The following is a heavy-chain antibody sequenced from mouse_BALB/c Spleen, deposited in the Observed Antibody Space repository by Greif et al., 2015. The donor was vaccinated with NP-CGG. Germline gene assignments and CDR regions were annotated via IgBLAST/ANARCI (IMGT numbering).Heavy chain of an antibody. V-gene: IGHV2-9*02. D-gene: IGHD4-1*01. Sequence: VKLMESGPGLVAPSQSLSTTCTVSGFSLTSYGVHWVRQPPEKGLEWLGVIWAGGSTNYNSALMSRLSISKDNFKSQVFLKMNSLQTDDTAMYYCARGTGTYAMDYWGQGTSVTVSS. CDR3: ARGTGTYAMDY. CDR1: GFSLTSYG. J-gene: IGHJ4*01. CDR2: IWAGGST.